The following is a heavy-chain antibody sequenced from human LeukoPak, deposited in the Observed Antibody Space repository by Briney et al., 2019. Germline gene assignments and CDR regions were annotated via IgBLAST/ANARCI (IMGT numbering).Heavy chain of an antibody. CDR2: MSYDETTA. V-gene: IGHV3-30*14. Sequence: PGGSLRLSCAGSGFTLSSYYMHWVRQAPDKGLEWVAVMSYDETTANYAGSVQGRFTVSRDNSKNTLFLQINSLRAEDMAMYFCTRGGGANYYGDYFDYWSLGTLVTVSS. J-gene: IGHJ4*02. CDR3: TRGGGANYYGDYFDY. CDR1: GFTLSSYY. D-gene: IGHD1-26*01.